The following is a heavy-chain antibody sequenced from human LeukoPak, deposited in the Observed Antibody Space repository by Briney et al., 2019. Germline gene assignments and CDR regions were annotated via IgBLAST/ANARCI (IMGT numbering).Heavy chain of an antibody. CDR1: GGSFSGYY. CDR3: ARGRGWMAPLDY. Sequence: SETLSLTCAVYGGSFSGYYWSWIRQPPGKGLEWIGEINHSGSTNYNPSLKSRVTISVDTSKNQFSLKLSSVTAADTAVYYCARGRGWMAPLDYWGQGTLVTVSS. J-gene: IGHJ4*02. D-gene: IGHD5-24*01. V-gene: IGHV4-34*01. CDR2: INHSGST.